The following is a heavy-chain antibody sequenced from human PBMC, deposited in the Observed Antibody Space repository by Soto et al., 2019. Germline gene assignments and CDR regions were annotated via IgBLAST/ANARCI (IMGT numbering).Heavy chain of an antibody. J-gene: IGHJ6*02. V-gene: IGHV5-51*01. CDR2: IYPGDSDT. CDR3: AGGGVRGVITRTRDYYGMDV. CDR1: GYSFTSYW. Sequence: PGESLKICCKGAGYSFTSYWIGWVRQMPGKGLECMGIIYPGDSDTRYSPSFQGQVTISADKSISTAYLQWSSLKASDTAMYYCAGGGVRGVITRTRDYYGMDVWGQGTTVTVSS. D-gene: IGHD3-10*01.